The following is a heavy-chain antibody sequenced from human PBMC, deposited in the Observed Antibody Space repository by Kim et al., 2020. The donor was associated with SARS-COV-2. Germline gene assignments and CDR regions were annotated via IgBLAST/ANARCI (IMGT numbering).Heavy chain of an antibody. D-gene: IGHD3-3*01. CDR3: ARTFPHYDFWSGSTIDY. V-gene: IGHV3-48*03. CDR2: ISSSGSTI. Sequence: GGSLRLSCAASGFTFSSYEMNWVRQAPGKGLEWVSYISSSGSTIYYADSVKGRFTISRDNAKNSLYLQMNSLRAEDTAVYYCARTFPHYDFWSGSTIDYWGQGTLVTVSS. CDR1: GFTFSSYE. J-gene: IGHJ4*02.